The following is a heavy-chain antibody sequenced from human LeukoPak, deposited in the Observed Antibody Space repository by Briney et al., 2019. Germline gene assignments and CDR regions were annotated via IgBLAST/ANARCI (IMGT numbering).Heavy chain of an antibody. V-gene: IGHV3-20*01. Sequence: PGGSLRLSCAASGFTFDDYGMSWVRQAPGKGLEWVSGINWNGGSTGYADSVKGRFTISRDNAKNSLYLQMNSLRAEDTALYHCARVLWTNNYYDRSAFDIWGQGTMVTVSS. CDR2: INWNGGST. D-gene: IGHD3-22*01. CDR1: GFTFDDYG. J-gene: IGHJ3*02. CDR3: ARVLWTNNYYDRSAFDI.